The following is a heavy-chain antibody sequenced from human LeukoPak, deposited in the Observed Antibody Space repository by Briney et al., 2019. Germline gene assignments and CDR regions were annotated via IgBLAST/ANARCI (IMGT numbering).Heavy chain of an antibody. V-gene: IGHV4-59*01. D-gene: IGHD2-15*01. CDR2: IYYSGST. Sequence: PSETLSLTCTVSGGSISSYYWSWIRQPPGKGLEWIGYIYYSGSTNYNPSLKSRVTISVDTSKNQFSLKLSSVTAADTAVYYCARSGPVCSGGSCYPNWFDPWGQGTLVTVSS. J-gene: IGHJ5*02. CDR1: GGSISSYY. CDR3: ARSGPVCSGGSCYPNWFDP.